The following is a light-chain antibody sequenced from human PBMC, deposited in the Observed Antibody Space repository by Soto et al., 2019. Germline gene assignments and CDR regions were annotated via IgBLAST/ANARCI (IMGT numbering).Light chain of an antibody. J-gene: IGKJ1*01. Sequence: EIVMTQSPATLSVSPGERTTLSCRASQSVSSNLAWYQQKPGQAPRLLIYGASTRATGIPARFSGSGSGTEFTFTISSLQSEDFAVYYCQQYNNWRTFGQGTKVDIK. CDR2: GAS. CDR1: QSVSSN. V-gene: IGKV3-15*01. CDR3: QQYNNWRT.